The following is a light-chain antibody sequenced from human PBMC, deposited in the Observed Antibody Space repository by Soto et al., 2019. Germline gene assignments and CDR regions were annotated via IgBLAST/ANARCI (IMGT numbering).Light chain of an antibody. CDR2: DTS. CDR1: QSVTNY. Sequence: EVVLTQSPGTLSLSPGERATLSCRASQSVTNYLAWYQQKTGQAPRLLIYDTSNRATGIPARFSGSGSGTDFTLNISSLEPEDFAVYYCQQRGNWPPGFTFGPGTKLDIK. CDR3: QQRGNWPPGFT. J-gene: IGKJ3*01. V-gene: IGKV3-11*01.